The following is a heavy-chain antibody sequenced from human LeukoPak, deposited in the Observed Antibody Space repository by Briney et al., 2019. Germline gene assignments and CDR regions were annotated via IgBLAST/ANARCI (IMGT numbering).Heavy chain of an antibody. CDR3: ASAYSYDSSGLFYYFDY. Sequence: GESLKISCKGSGYSFTSYWIGWVRQMPGKGLEWMGIIYPGDSDTRYSPSFQGQVTISADKSISTAYLQWSSLKASDTAMYYCASAYSYDSSGLFYYFDYWGQGTLVTVSS. V-gene: IGHV5-51*01. CDR1: GYSFTSYW. CDR2: IYPGDSDT. J-gene: IGHJ4*02. D-gene: IGHD3-22*01.